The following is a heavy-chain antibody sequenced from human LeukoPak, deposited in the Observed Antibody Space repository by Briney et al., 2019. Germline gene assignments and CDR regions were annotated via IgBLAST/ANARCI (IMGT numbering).Heavy chain of an antibody. J-gene: IGHJ4*02. CDR1: GGSITRSTDY. V-gene: IGHV4-39*01. CDR3: ARGAGRDGYNYFDY. Sequence: SETLSLTCTVSGGSITRSTDYWGWIRQPPGKGLEWIGSINYSGITYYNPSLKSRVTKSVDTSKNQFSLNLNSVTAADTAVYYCARGAGRDGYNYFDYWGQGTLVTVSS. CDR2: INYSGIT. D-gene: IGHD5-24*01.